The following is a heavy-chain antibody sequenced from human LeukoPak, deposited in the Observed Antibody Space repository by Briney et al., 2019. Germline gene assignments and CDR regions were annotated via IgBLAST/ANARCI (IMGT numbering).Heavy chain of an antibody. CDR1: GGSISSYY. Sequence: SETLSLTCTVSGGSISSYYWSWIRQPPGKGLEWIGYIYTSGSTNYNPSLKSRVTISVDTSKNQFSLKLSSVTAADTAVYYCVRHHSSSWSYYYYYYMDVWGKGTTVTVSS. D-gene: IGHD6-13*01. V-gene: IGHV4-4*09. CDR3: VRHHSSSWSYYYYYYMDV. J-gene: IGHJ6*03. CDR2: IYTSGST.